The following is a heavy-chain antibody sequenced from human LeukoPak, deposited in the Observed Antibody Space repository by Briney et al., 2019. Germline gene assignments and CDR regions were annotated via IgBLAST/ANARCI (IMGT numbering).Heavy chain of an antibody. V-gene: IGHV3-23*01. CDR3: ANRHSSSWCFDY. J-gene: IGHJ4*02. CDR2: ISGSGGST. Sequence: PGGSLRLSCAASGFTFSSYAMSWVRQAPGKGLEWVSAISGSGGSTYHADSVKGRFTISRDNSKNTLYLQMNSLRAEDTAVYYCANRHSSSWCFDYWGQGTLVTVSS. D-gene: IGHD6-13*01. CDR1: GFTFSSYA.